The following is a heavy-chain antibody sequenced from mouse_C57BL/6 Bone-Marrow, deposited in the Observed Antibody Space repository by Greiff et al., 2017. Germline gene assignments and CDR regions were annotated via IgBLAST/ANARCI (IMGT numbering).Heavy chain of an antibody. CDR1: GFNIKDDY. D-gene: IGHD3-1*01. J-gene: IGHJ2*01. V-gene: IGHV14-4*01. Sequence: VQLQQSGAELVRPGASVKLSCTASGFNIKDDYMHWVKQRPEQGLEWIGWIDPENGDTEYASKFQGKATITADTSSNTASLQLSSLTSECTAVYYCTTGLGPRFGYWGQGTTLTVSS. CDR2: IDPENGDT. CDR3: TTGLGPRFGY.